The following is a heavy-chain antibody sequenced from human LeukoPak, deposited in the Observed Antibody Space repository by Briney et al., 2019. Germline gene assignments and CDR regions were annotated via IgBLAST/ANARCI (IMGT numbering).Heavy chain of an antibody. J-gene: IGHJ4*02. D-gene: IGHD4-17*01. CDR2: IYYSGST. CDR3: ARHPDYGDYGNYFDY. V-gene: IGHV4-39*01. Sequence: SETLSLACTLSGRSISSSSYYSGWIRQPPGKGLEWIGSIYYSGSTYYNPSLKSRVTISVDTSKNQFSLKLSSVTAADTAVYYCARHPDYGDYGNYFDYWGQGTLVTVSS. CDR1: GRSISSSSYY.